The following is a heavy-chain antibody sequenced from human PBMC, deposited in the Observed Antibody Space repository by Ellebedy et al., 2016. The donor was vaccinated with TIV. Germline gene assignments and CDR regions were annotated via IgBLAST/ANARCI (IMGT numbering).Heavy chain of an antibody. Sequence: GESLKISCAASGFTFSSYAMRWIRQAPGKGLEWVSSITGSGDITYYADSVKGRLTISRDNSKNTLYLQMNSLRAEDTAVYYCARRGSESKPAHFGMHVWGQGTTVTVSS. CDR3: ARRGSESKPAHFGMHV. CDR1: GFTFSSYA. J-gene: IGHJ6*02. CDR2: ITGSGDIT. V-gene: IGHV3-23*01. D-gene: IGHD3-10*01.